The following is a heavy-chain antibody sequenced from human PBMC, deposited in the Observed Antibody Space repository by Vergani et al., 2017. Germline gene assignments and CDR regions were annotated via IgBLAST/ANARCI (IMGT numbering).Heavy chain of an antibody. J-gene: IGHJ4*02. V-gene: IGHV4-59*02. CDR3: ARSRIYYGAGSPDY. Sequence: QVKLQESGPGLVKPSETLSLTCTVSGASVNSYYWSWIRQPPGKGLEWMGYVSFRGDTLYDPSVKGRMTISLITSSNQFSLYLTSVTAADTAVYYCARSRIYYGAGSPDYWGQGTLVTVSS. CDR2: VSFRGDT. CDR1: GASVNSYY. D-gene: IGHD3-10*01.